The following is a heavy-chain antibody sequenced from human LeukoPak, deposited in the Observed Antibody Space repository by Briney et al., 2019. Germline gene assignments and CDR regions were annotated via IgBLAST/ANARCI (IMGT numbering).Heavy chain of an antibody. J-gene: IGHJ3*02. D-gene: IGHD2-2*01. CDR1: GFTFTSWT. CDR2: ISAYNGNT. Sequence: ASVKVSCKASGFTFTSWTFSWVRQAPGQGLEWMGWISAYNGNTNYAQKLQGRVTMTTDTSTSTAYMELRSLRSDDTAVYYCARGHCSSTSCYSFAFDIWGQGTMVTVSS. V-gene: IGHV1-18*01. CDR3: ARGHCSSTSCYSFAFDI.